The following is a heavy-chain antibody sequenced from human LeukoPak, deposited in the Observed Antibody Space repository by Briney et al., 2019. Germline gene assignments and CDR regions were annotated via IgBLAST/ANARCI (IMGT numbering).Heavy chain of an antibody. CDR1: GGTFSSNS. Sequence: VASVKVSCKASGGTFSSNSISWVRQAPGQGLEWMGRIIPILGVANYAHSFQGRVTISADKSTNTAYMELSSLRSEDTAVYYCATRASNYYESSGLIDSWGQGTLVTVSS. J-gene: IGHJ4*02. CDR2: IIPILGVA. V-gene: IGHV1-69*02. D-gene: IGHD3-22*01. CDR3: ATRASNYYESSGLIDS.